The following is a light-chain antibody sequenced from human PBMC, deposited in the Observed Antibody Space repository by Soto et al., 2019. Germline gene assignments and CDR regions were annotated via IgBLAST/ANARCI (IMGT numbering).Light chain of an antibody. CDR1: QDIRKD. J-gene: IGKJ4*01. V-gene: IGKV1-17*01. Sequence: DIQMTQSPSSLSASVGDRVTITYRASQDIRKDLGWYQQKPGKAPKRLIYAASTLQSGVPSRFSGSGSGTEFTLTITSLQPEDFATYYCLQHNTYPLTFGRGTKVEI. CDR3: LQHNTYPLT. CDR2: AAS.